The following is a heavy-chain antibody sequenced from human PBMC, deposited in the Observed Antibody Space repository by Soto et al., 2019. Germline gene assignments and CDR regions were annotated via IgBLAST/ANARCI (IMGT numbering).Heavy chain of an antibody. CDR3: ARDFAEMAGYGMDV. V-gene: IGHV3-53*01. CDR1: GFTVSSNY. Sequence: PGGSLRLSCAASGFTVSSNYMSWVRQAPGKGLEWVSVIYSGGSTYYADSVKGRFTISRDNSKNTLYLQMNSLRAEDTAVYYCARDFAEMAGYGMDVWGQGTMVTVSS. CDR2: IYSGGST. J-gene: IGHJ6*02. D-gene: IGHD6-19*01.